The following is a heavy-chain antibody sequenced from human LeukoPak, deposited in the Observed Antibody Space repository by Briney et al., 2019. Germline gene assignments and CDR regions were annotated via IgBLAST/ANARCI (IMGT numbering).Heavy chain of an antibody. CDR3: ARKIAAAGEGDYFDY. CDR1: GGSFSGYY. Sequence: SETLSLTCAVYGGSFSGYYWSWIRQPPGKGLEWIGRISISGNTNYNPSLKSRVTISVDTSKNQFSLKLSSVTAADTAVYYCARKIAAAGEGDYFDYWGQGTLVTVSS. V-gene: IGHV4-59*10. J-gene: IGHJ4*02. CDR2: ISISGNT. D-gene: IGHD6-13*01.